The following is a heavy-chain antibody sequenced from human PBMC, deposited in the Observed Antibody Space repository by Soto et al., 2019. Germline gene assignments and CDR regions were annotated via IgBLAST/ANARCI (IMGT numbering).Heavy chain of an antibody. Sequence: QVQLQESGPGLVKPSQTLSLTCTVSGASISSGGYYWGWIRQHPGKGLEWIVFIYYIGTSYYNPSIDSRITLSVDTSKNHFSLNLTSVTAADTAVYYCARVLRDVLSDRYYWYFDLWGRGTLVTVSS. J-gene: IGHJ2*01. CDR1: GASISSGGYY. D-gene: IGHD3-16*02. CDR2: IYYIGTS. CDR3: ARVLRDVLSDRYYWYFDL. V-gene: IGHV4-31*03.